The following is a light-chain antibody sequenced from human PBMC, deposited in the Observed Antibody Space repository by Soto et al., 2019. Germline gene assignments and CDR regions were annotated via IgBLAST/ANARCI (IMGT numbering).Light chain of an antibody. CDR3: QQFDSSPFT. CDR2: GAT. Sequence: ESVLTQSPGNLSLSPGERATLSCRASQTLSSTYVAWYQQKPGQAPRLLISGATRMATGIPDRFSVSGSGTELTLTLRRLEPEDFAVYYWQQFDSSPFTFGPGTKVDIK. CDR1: QTLSSTY. J-gene: IGKJ3*01. V-gene: IGKV3-20*01.